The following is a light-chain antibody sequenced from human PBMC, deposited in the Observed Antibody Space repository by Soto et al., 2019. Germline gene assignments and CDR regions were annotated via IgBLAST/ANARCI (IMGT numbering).Light chain of an antibody. CDR1: QDISNY. CDR2: DAS. Sequence: DIQMTQSPSSLSASVGDRVTITCQASQDISNYLNWYQQKPGKAPKLLIYDASNLETGVPSRFSGSGSGTDFTFTISSLQPEDIATYYCQQYDTLPPGLTCGGGTKVESK. J-gene: IGKJ4*01. CDR3: QQYDTLPPGLT. V-gene: IGKV1-33*01.